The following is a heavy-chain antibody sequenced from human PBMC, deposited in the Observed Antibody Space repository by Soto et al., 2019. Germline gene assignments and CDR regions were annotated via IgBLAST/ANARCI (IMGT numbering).Heavy chain of an antibody. CDR1: GYTFTSYG. CDR3: ARGGYFDSSNYLAY. CDR2: NNPGNGNT. V-gene: IGHV1-3*01. D-gene: IGHD3-22*01. Sequence: QVQLVQSGAEVKKPGASVKVSCKASGYTFTSYGINWVRQAPGRGLEWMGWNNPGNGNTKYSQQFQGRVIIDRDTSASTAYMELSSLRSEDTAVYYCARGGYFDSSNYLAYWGLGTLVTVSS. J-gene: IGHJ4*02.